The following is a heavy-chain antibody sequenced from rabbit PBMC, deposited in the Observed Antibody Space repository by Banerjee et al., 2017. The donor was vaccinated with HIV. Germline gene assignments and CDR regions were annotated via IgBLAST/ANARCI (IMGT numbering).Heavy chain of an antibody. J-gene: IGHJ4*01. D-gene: IGHD4-1*01. Sequence: QEQLEESGGDLVKPEGSLTLTCTASGFSFSNKYVMCWVRQAPGKGLEWIACINTSSGNTVYASWAKGRFPISKTSSTTVTLQMTSLTAADTATYFCARDLAGAIGWNFNLWGQGTLVTVS. CDR2: INTSSGNT. CDR3: ARDLAGAIGWNFNL. V-gene: IGHV1S45*01. CDR1: GFSFSNKYV.